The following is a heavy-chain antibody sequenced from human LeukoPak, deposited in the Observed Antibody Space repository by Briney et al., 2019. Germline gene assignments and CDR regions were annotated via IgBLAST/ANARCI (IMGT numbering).Heavy chain of an antibody. J-gene: IGHJ4*02. Sequence: SETLSLTCTVSGASITSGGYYWSWIRQHPGKGLECIVYIYYSGSTYYNPSLKSRVTISVDTSKNQFSLELSSVTAADTAVYYCARGPYYDFWSGYPFFDFWGQGTLVTVSS. V-gene: IGHV4-31*03. CDR3: ARGPYYDFWSGYPFFDF. D-gene: IGHD3-3*01. CDR1: GASITSGGYY. CDR2: IYYSGST.